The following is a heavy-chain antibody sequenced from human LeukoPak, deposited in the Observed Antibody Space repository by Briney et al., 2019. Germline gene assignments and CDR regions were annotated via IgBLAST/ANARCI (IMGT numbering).Heavy chain of an antibody. Sequence: SVKVSCKASGGTFSSYTISWVRQAPGQGLEWMGRIIPILGIANYAQKFQGRVTITADKSTSTAYMELSSLRSEDTAVSYCARDGTGGGYYYYFDDWGQGTLVTVSS. CDR3: ARDGTGGGYYYYFDD. J-gene: IGHJ4*02. V-gene: IGHV1-69*04. D-gene: IGHD3-22*01. CDR2: IIPILGIA. CDR1: GGTFSSYT.